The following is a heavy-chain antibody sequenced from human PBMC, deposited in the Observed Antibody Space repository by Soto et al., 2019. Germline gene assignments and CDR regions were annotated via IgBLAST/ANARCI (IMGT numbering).Heavy chain of an antibody. CDR1: GFSLSTSGVG. CDR2: IYWDDDK. D-gene: IGHD5-12*01. Sequence: QITLKESGPTLVKPTQTLTLTCTLSGFSLSTSGVGVGWIRQPPGKALECLALIYWDDDKRYSPSLKSRVTNTKHTSKNEVALPMTNMDPVDAASYYCKLSTIVGTTLRFGFLGQGTLGTGSS. V-gene: IGHV2-5*02. J-gene: IGHJ4*02. CDR3: KLSTIVGTTLRFGF.